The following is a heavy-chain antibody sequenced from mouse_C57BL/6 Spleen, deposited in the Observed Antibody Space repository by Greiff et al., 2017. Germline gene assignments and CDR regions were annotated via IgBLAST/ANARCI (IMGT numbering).Heavy chain of an antibody. CDR3: ARGEDYAMDY. J-gene: IGHJ4*01. V-gene: IGHV1-69*01. CDR2: IDPSDSYT. CDR1: GYTFTSSW. Sequence: QVQLKQPGAELVMPGASVKLSCKASGYTFTSSWMHWVKQRPGQGLEWIGEIDPSDSYTNYNQKFKGKSTLTVDKSSSTAYMQLSSLTSEDSAVYYCARGEDYAMDYWGQGTSVTVSS.